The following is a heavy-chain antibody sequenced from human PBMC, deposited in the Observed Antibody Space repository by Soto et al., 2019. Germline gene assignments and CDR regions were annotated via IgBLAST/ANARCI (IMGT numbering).Heavy chain of an antibody. V-gene: IGHV1-46*03. D-gene: IGHD3-3*01. CDR2: INPSGGST. Sequence: QVQLVQSGAEVKKPGASVKVSCKASGYTFTSYYMHWVRQAPGQGLEWMGIINPSGGSTSYAQKFQGRVTMNRDTSTSTVYMELSSLRSEDTAVYYCASGGRFLELDYWGQGTLVTVSS. CDR1: GYTFTSYY. J-gene: IGHJ4*02. CDR3: ASGGRFLELDY.